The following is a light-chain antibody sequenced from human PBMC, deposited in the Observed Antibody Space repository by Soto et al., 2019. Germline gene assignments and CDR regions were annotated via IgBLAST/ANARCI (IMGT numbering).Light chain of an antibody. V-gene: IGKV2D-29*01. CDR1: QSLLHSDGKTY. CDR3: VQSLELPRT. J-gene: IGKJ1*01. CDR2: EVS. Sequence: DIVMTQTPISLSVTPGQPTSISCKSSQSLLHSDGKTYLSWYLQKPGQPPQLLISEVSNRFSGVPDRFSGSGSGTDFTLKISRVEADDVGVYYCVQSLELPRTFGQGTRWIS.